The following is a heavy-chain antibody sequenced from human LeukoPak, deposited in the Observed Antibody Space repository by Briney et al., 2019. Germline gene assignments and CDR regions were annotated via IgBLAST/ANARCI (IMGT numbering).Heavy chain of an antibody. CDR2: ISWNSGSI. D-gene: IGHD5-18*01. J-gene: IGHJ4*02. Sequence: PGGSLRLSCATSGFTFDDYAMHWVRQAPGKGLEWVSGISWNSGSIGYADSVKGRFTISRDNAKNSLYLQMNSLRAEDTALYYCAKVDGYSYGYFDYWGQGTLVTVSS. V-gene: IGHV3-9*01. CDR1: GFTFDDYA. CDR3: AKVDGYSYGYFDY.